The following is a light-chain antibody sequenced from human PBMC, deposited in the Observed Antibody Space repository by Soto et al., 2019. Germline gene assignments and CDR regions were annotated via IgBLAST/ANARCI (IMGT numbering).Light chain of an antibody. CDR1: QSLVYSDGNTY. CDR3: MQGTHWPPT. J-gene: IGKJ1*01. V-gene: IGKV2-30*01. Sequence: DVVMTQSPLSLPVILGQPASISCRSSQSLVYSDGNTYLNWFQQRPGQSPRRLIYKVSNRDSGVPDRFSGGGSDTEFTLKITRGEAEDVGIYYCMQGTHWPPTFGQGSKVEIQ. CDR2: KVS.